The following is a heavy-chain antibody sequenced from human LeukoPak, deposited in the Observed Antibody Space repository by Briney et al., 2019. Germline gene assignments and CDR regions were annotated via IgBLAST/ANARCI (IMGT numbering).Heavy chain of an antibody. J-gene: IGHJ4*02. V-gene: IGHV3-7*03. Sequence: GGSLRLSCAVSGFTFKTYWMTWVRQAPGKGLEWVANTNGAGSEKYYVDSVKGRFTISRDNAKNSLYLQMNSLRAEDTAVYYCASPYDSSGYYDRWGQGTLVTVSS. CDR1: GFTFKTYW. CDR3: ASPYDSSGYYDR. CDR2: TNGAGSEK. D-gene: IGHD3-22*01.